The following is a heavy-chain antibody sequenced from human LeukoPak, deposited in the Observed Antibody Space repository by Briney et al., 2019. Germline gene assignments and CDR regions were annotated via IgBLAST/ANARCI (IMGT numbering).Heavy chain of an antibody. CDR2: ISSSGRTI. Sequence: GGSLRLSCAASGFSLSSYEMNWVRQAPGKGLEWVSYISSSGRTIYYADSVKGRFTISRDNVKNSLYLQMNSLRAEDTAVYYCAKFLFFHDSSDPMDYWGQGTLVTVSS. V-gene: IGHV3-48*03. CDR3: AKFLFFHDSSDPMDY. CDR1: GFSLSSYE. D-gene: IGHD3-22*01. J-gene: IGHJ4*02.